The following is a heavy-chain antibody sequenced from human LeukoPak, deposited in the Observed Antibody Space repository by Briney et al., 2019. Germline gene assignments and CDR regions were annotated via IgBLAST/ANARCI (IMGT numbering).Heavy chain of an antibody. CDR2: INHSGST. V-gene: IGHV4-34*01. J-gene: IGHJ3*02. Sequence: SETLSLTCAVYGGSFSGYYWSWIRQPPGKGLEWIGEINHSGSTNYNPSLKSRVTISVDTSKNQFSLKLSSVTAADTAVYYCARIPPRSYCSGGSCSRNAFDIWGQGTMVTVSS. CDR3: ARIPPRSYCSGGSCSRNAFDI. D-gene: IGHD2-15*01. CDR1: GGSFSGYY.